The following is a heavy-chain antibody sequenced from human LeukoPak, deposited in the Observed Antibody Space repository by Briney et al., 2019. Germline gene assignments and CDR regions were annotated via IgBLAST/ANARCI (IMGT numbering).Heavy chain of an antibody. Sequence: SETLSLTCTVSGGSISSYYWSWIRQPPGKGLEWIGYIYYSGSTNYSPSLKSRVTISVDTSKNQFSLKLSSVTAADTAVYYCARAQNRYSYGYYYYYMDVWGKGTTVTVSS. D-gene: IGHD5-18*01. J-gene: IGHJ6*03. CDR2: IYYSGST. CDR3: ARAQNRYSYGYYYYYMDV. V-gene: IGHV4-59*01. CDR1: GGSISSYY.